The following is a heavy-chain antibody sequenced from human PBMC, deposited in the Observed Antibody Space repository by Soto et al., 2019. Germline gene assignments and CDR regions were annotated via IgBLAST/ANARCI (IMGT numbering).Heavy chain of an antibody. CDR2: IYYSGST. Sequence: QVQLQESGPGLVKPSQTLSLTCTVSGGSISSGDYYWSWIRQPPGKGLEWIGYIYYSGSTYYNPTLKSRVTISVDTSKNQFSLKLSSVTAADTAVYYCARVEWDYGDFGAFDIWGQGTMVTVSS. V-gene: IGHV4-30-4*01. D-gene: IGHD4-17*01. J-gene: IGHJ3*02. CDR1: GGSISSGDYY. CDR3: ARVEWDYGDFGAFDI.